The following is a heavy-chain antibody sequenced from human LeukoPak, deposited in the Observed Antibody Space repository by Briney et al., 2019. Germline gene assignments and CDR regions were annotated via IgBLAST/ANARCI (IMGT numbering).Heavy chain of an antibody. CDR1: GFTFSSYG. Sequence: PGGSLRLSCAASGFTFSSYGMHWVRQAPGKGLEWVAFIRYDGSNKYYADSVKGRFTISRDNSKNTLYLQMNSLRAEDTAVYYCAKEITTPYYFDYWGQGTLVTVSS. V-gene: IGHV3-30*02. CDR2: IRYDGSNK. D-gene: IGHD3-16*01. CDR3: AKEITTPYYFDY. J-gene: IGHJ4*02.